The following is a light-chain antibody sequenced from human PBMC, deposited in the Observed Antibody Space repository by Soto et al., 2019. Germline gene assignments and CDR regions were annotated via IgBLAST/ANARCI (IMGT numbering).Light chain of an antibody. CDR2: DAS. CDR3: QQYNSWT. CDR1: QSISSW. J-gene: IGKJ1*01. V-gene: IGKV1-5*01. Sequence: DIQMTQSPSTLSASVGDRVTITCRASQSISSWLAWYQQKPGKAPKLLIYDASSLGSGVPSRFSGSGSGTEFTLTISSLQPDDFATYYCQQYNSWTFGQGTKVEIK.